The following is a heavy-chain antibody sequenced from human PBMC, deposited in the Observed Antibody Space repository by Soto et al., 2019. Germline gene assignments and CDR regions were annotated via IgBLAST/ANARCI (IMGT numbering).Heavy chain of an antibody. CDR1: GGTFSSYG. J-gene: IGHJ4*02. CDR2: IIPIFGRA. CDR3: ARGVQHDSSGYYYFY. D-gene: IGHD3-22*01. V-gene: IGHV1-69*01. Sequence: QVQLVQSGAEVKKPGSSVKVSCKASGGTFSSYGIDWVRQAPGQGLEWLGGIIPIFGRANYAQKIQGRVKITADESTSTAYMELRSLRSEDTAVYYCARGVQHDSSGYYYFYWGQGTLVTVSS.